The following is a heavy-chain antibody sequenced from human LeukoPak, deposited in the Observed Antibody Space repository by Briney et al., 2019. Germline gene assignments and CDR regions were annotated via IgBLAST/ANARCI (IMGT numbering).Heavy chain of an antibody. D-gene: IGHD3-22*01. Sequence: SETLSLTCTVSGDSISTGSYYWSWIRQPAGRGLEWIGRIYTSGSTKYNPPLKSRVTISLAASKNQFSLKLISVTAADAAMYYCARQPIVVDHYYYGMDVWGQGTTVTVSS. CDR2: IYTSGST. CDR3: ARQPIVVDHYYYGMDV. V-gene: IGHV4-61*02. CDR1: GDSISTGSYY. J-gene: IGHJ6*02.